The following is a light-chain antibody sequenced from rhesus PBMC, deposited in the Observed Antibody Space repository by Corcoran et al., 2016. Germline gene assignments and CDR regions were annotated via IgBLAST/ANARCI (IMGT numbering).Light chain of an antibody. CDR1: QGISSY. CDR2: YAT. Sequence: DIQMTQSPSSVSASVGDRVTITCRARQGISSYLAWYQQKPGKAPKLLIYYATTLQSGVPSRLSGSGSWTEFTLTISSLQPEDFATYYCQQYNSLPPTFGQGTKVEIK. V-gene: IGKV1-25*01. J-gene: IGKJ1*01. CDR3: QQYNSLPPT.